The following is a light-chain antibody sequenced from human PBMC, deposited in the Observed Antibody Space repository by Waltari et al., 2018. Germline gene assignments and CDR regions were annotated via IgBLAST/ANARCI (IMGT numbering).Light chain of an antibody. CDR1: SSDVGSYNL. CDR2: EGS. V-gene: IGLV2-23*01. Sequence: QSALTQPASVSRSPGQSITISCTGTSSDVGSYNLVSWYQQHPGKAPKLMIYEGSKRPSGVSNRFSGSKSGNTASLTISGLQAEDEADYYCCSYAGSSTWVFAGGTKLTVL. CDR3: CSYAGSSTWV. J-gene: IGLJ3*02.